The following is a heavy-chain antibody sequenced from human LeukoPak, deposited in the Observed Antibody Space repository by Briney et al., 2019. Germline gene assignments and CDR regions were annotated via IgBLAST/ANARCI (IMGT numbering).Heavy chain of an antibody. J-gene: IGHJ4*02. D-gene: IGHD3-10*01. CDR3: ARVGDDITMVRGVIL. CDR1: GFTFSSYE. Sequence: GGSLRLSCAASGFTFSSYEMNWVRQAPGKGLEWVSYISSSGSTIYYADSVKGRFTISRDNAKNSLYLQMNSLRAEDTAVYYCARVGDDITMVRGVILWGQGTLVTVSS. CDR2: ISSSGSTI. V-gene: IGHV3-48*03.